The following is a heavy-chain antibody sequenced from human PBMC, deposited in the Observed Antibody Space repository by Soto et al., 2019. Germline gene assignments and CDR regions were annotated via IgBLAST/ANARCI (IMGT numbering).Heavy chain of an antibody. V-gene: IGHV2-5*02. CDR1: GFSLSASDVG. Sequence: QITLKESGPTLVKPTQTLTLTCSFSGFSLSASDVGVGWVRQPPGKALDWLAVIYWDDDERYRPSLKSRLTITKDTSKNQVVLTKTNMDPVETATYYCAHSSGAGNSAYFRYWGQGILVT. D-gene: IGHD6-13*01. CDR3: AHSSGAGNSAYFRY. J-gene: IGHJ4*02. CDR2: IYWDDDE.